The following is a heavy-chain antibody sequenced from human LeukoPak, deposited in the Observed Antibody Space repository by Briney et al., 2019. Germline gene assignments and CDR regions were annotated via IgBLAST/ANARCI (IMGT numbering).Heavy chain of an antibody. V-gene: IGHV3-53*01. CDR1: GFTVSSNY. CDR3: AREGRILGSNFDY. D-gene: IGHD7-27*01. CDR2: IYSGGST. Sequence: GGSLRLSCAASGFTVSSNYMSWVRQAPGKGLEWVSVIYSGGSTYYADSVKGRFTISRDNSKNTLYLQMNSLRAEDTAVYYCAREGRILGSNFDYWGQGTLVTVSS. J-gene: IGHJ4*02.